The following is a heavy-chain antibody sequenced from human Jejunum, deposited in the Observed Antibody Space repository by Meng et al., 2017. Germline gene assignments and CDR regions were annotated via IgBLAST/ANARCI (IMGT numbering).Heavy chain of an antibody. CDR3: ARKGGTYSTGHFPHFDY. V-gene: IGHV4-4*02. J-gene: IGHJ4*02. CDR1: GDSISSDNW. D-gene: IGHD6-19*01. CDR2: IFRTGTS. Sequence: QGQVQESGPGLVKPSGTLSLTCAVSGDSISSDNWWSWVRQPPGKGPEWIGDIFRTGTSNYSPSLRSRVAIYMDKSKNQFSLSLNSVTAADTAVYYCARKGGTYSTGHFPHFDYWGQGTLVTVSS.